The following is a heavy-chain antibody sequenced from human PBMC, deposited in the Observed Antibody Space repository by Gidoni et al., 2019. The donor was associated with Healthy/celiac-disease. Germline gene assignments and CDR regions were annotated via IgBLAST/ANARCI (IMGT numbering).Heavy chain of an antibody. CDR3: TRSDFWSGYKGDY. J-gene: IGHJ4*02. CDR1: GFTFSGSA. V-gene: IGHV3-73*01. D-gene: IGHD3-3*01. CDR2: IRSKANSYAT. Sequence: EVQLVESGGGLVQPGGSLKLSCAASGFTFSGSAMHWVRQASGKGLEWVGRIRSKANSYATAYAASVKGRFTISRDDSKNTAYLQMNSLKTEDTAVYYCTRSDFWSGYKGDYWGQGTLVTVSS.